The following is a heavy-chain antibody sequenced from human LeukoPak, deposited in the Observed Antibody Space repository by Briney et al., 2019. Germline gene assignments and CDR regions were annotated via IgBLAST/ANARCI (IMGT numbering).Heavy chain of an antibody. CDR2: MNPNRGNT. V-gene: IGHV1-8*02. Sequence: ASVKVSCKASGYTFTSYDINWVRQATGQGLECMGWMNPNRGNTDYAQKFQGRVTLTGNTSISTAYMELSSVRSEDTAVYYCAKDPHHCSGGTCYYYYYYYMDVWGKGTTVTVSS. J-gene: IGHJ6*03. CDR1: GYTFTSYD. CDR3: AKDPHHCSGGTCYYYYYYYMDV. D-gene: IGHD2-15*01.